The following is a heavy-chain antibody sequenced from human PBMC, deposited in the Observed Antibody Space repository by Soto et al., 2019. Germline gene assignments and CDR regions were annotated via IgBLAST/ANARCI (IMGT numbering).Heavy chain of an antibody. CDR3: FPNFHY. Sequence: QVEVVQSGGGVVQPGKSVRLSCKASGFIFSDYGVQWARQAPGKGLQWVAFISNNSSHEYYADSVKGRLTISRDNSQNTVYLHLKSLTPEDTAVYYCFPNFHYWGQGTRVNVSP. J-gene: IGHJ4*02. V-gene: IGHV3-30*03. CDR1: GFIFSDYG. CDR2: ISNNSSHE.